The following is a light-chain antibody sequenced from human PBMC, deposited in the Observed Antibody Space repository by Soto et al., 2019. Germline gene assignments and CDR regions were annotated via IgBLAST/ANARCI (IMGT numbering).Light chain of an antibody. CDR2: GAS. V-gene: IGKV3-20*01. J-gene: IGKJ4*01. Sequence: EIVLTQFPGALSLSPGERVTLSCRASQTVSNTYLDWYQQKSGQAPKVLIYGASNRATGIPDRFSGSGSGTDFTLTISRLEPEDFAVYYCQQYGALPPTFGGGTKVEIK. CDR1: QTVSNTY. CDR3: QQYGALPPT.